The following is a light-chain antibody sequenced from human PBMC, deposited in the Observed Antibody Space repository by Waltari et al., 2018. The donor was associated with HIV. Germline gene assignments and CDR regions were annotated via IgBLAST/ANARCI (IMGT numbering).Light chain of an antibody. Sequence: SYELTQPLSVSVALGQTARNTCGGKNIGYKSVHWYQQKTGQAPVLVIYNDKYRPSGIPERFSGSKSGNTATLTITGAQGGDEADYFCHVWVTTTVFGGGTNLTVL. V-gene: IGLV3-9*02. CDR2: NDK. CDR1: NIGYKS. CDR3: HVWVTTTV. J-gene: IGLJ2*01.